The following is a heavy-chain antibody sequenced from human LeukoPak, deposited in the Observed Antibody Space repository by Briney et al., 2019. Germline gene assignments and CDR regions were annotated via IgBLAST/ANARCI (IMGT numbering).Heavy chain of an antibody. Sequence: GGSLRLSCATSGFTFSNAWMNWVRQAPGKGLEWVGRIRSNSDGGTIDYAAPVKGRFTLSRDDSKSIAYLQMNSLKTEDTAVYYCTRDTRIVVASLSGYFDYWGQGTLVTVSS. CDR2: IRSNSDGGTI. D-gene: IGHD2-2*01. CDR1: GFTFSNAW. V-gene: IGHV3-15*07. J-gene: IGHJ4*02. CDR3: TRDTRIVVASLSGYFDY.